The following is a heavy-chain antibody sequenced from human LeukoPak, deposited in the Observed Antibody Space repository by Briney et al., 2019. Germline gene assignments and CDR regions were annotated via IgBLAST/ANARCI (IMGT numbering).Heavy chain of an antibody. D-gene: IGHD2-2*01. CDR2: IWYDGSNK. Sequence: GGSLRLSCAASGFTFSSYGMHWVRQAPGKGLEWVAVIWYDGSNKYYADSVKGRFTISRDNSKNTLYLQMNSLRAEDTAVYYCARDKSSSTNLLDYWGQGTLVTVSS. CDR3: ARDKSSSTNLLDY. CDR1: GFTFSSYG. J-gene: IGHJ4*02. V-gene: IGHV3-33*01.